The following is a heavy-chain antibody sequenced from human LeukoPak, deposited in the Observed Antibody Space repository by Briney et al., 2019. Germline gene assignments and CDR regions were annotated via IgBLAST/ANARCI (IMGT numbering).Heavy chain of an antibody. D-gene: IGHD3-10*01. CDR3: ARDPWLMVRGVIPDY. J-gene: IGHJ4*02. CDR2: IYHSGST. CDR1: GYSISSGYY. V-gene: IGHV4-38-2*02. Sequence: SETLSLTCTVSGYSISSGYYWGWIRQPPGKGLEWIGSIYHSGSTYYNPSLKSRVTISVDTSKNQFSLKLSSVTAADTAVYYCARDPWLMVRGVIPDYWGQGTLVTVSS.